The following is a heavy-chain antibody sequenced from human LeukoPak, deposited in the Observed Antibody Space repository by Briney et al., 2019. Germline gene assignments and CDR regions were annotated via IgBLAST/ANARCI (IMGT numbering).Heavy chain of an antibody. CDR2: IYHSGTI. Sequence: KPSETLSLTCTVSGGSIYSYFWTWIRQSPGKGLEWIAYIYHSGTINYNPSLKSRVTISLDTSKNQVSLNLSSVTAADTAVYYCARVTGYYFDYWGQGTLVTVSS. D-gene: IGHD1-14*01. V-gene: IGHV4-59*01. J-gene: IGHJ4*02. CDR1: GGSIYSYF. CDR3: ARVTGYYFDY.